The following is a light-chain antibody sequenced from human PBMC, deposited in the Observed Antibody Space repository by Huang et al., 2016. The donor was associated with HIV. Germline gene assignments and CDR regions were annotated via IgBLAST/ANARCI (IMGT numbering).Light chain of an antibody. Sequence: DIQMAQSPSSLSASVGDTVTITCRASQSISSDLHWYQQKPGKAPKLLIYGASSLQSGVPSRFSGSGSGTDFTLTISSLQPEDSATYYCQQDYNTPKTFGQGTKVEIK. V-gene: IGKV1-39*01. CDR1: QSISSD. CDR2: GAS. J-gene: IGKJ1*01. CDR3: QQDYNTPKT.